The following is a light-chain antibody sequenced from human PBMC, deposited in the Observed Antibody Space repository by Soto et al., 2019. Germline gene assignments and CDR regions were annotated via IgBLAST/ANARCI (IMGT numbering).Light chain of an antibody. V-gene: IGLV2-14*03. CDR3: TSYTSSTTYV. CDR1: SSDVGGYNF. CDR2: DVT. J-gene: IGLJ1*01. Sequence: QSVLTQPASGSGSPGRSITISCTGTSSDVGGYNFVSWYQHHPGKAPKLIIYDVTNRPSGISNRFSGSKSGNTASLTISGLQAEDEADYYCTSYTSSTTYVFGTGTKVTVL.